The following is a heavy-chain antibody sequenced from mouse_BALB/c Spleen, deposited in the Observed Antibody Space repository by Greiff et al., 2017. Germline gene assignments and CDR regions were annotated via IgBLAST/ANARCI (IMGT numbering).Heavy chain of an antibody. CDR3: ARRGSNYFDY. CDR2: IYPYNGGT. V-gene: IGHV1S29*02. J-gene: IGHJ2*02. D-gene: IGHD1-1*01. Sequence: VHVKQSGPELVKPGASVKISCKASGYTFTDYNMHWVKQSHGKSLEWIGDIYPYNGGTGYNQKFKSKATLTVDNSSSTAYMELRSLTSEDSAVYYFARRGSNYFDYWGQGTSLTVSS. CDR1: GYTFTDYN.